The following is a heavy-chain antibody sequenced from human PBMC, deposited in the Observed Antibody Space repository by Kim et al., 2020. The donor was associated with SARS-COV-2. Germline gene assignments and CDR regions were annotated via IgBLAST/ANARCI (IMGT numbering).Heavy chain of an antibody. CDR3: ARDGGGVERYYYDSSTYYRSGYYYYGMAV. J-gene: IGHJ6*02. CDR2: ISYDGSNK. Sequence: GGSLRLSCAASGFTFSSYAMHWVRQAPGKGLEWVAVISYDGSNKYYADSVKGRFTISRDNSKNTLYLQMNSLRAEDTAVYYWARDGGGVERYYYDSSTYYRSGYYYYGMAVWGQWTTLTNSS. D-gene: IGHD3-22*01. V-gene: IGHV3-30-3*01. CDR1: GFTFSSYA.